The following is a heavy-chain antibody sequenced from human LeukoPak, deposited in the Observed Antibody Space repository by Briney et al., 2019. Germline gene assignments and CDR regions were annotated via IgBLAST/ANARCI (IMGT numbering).Heavy chain of an antibody. CDR3: AKDWGGILGVEGFDY. D-gene: IGHD3-16*01. CDR2: ISGSGGTT. V-gene: IGHV3-23*01. J-gene: IGHJ4*03. Sequence: PGGSLSLLCAASGFTFSSYAVSWVRQAPGKGLEWVSTISGSGGTTYYADSVKGRFTISSDNSKNTLYLQMNSLRAEDTAVYYCAKDWGGILGVEGFDYWGQGTLVTVSS. CDR1: GFTFSSYA.